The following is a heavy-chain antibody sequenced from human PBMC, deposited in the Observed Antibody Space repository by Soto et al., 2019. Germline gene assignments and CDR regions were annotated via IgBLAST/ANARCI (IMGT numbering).Heavy chain of an antibody. CDR3: ASSMGRGGNDY. J-gene: IGHJ4*02. V-gene: IGHV3-7*05. CDR2: IKTDGREK. D-gene: IGHD3-10*01. Sequence: EVQLVESGGGLVQPGGSLRLSCAASGFTFSYYWMSWVRQAPGKGLECVANIKTDGREKYYVAPVKGRFTISRDNAKNSLYLQMHCLRAEVTVVYYCASSMGRGGNDYWGQGTLVAVSS. CDR1: GFTFSYYW.